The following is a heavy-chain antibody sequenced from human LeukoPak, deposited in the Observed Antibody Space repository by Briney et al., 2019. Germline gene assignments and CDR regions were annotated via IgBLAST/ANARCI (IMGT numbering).Heavy chain of an antibody. D-gene: IGHD2-15*01. Sequence: ASVKVSCKASGYTFTSYYMHWVRQAPGQGLEGMGIINPSGGSTSYAQKFQGRVTMTRDTSTSTVYMELSSLRSEDTAVYYCARDRRCSGGSCYSSLDPWGQGTLVTVSS. J-gene: IGHJ5*02. CDR3: ARDRRCSGGSCYSSLDP. CDR2: INPSGGST. CDR1: GYTFTSYY. V-gene: IGHV1-46*01.